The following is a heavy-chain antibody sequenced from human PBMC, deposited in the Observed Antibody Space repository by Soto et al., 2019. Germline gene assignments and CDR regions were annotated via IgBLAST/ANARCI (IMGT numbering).Heavy chain of an antibody. Sequence: PGESLKISCKGSGYSFAGYWITWVRQKPGKGLEWMGRIDPSDSQTYYSPSFRGHVTISVTKSITTVFLQWSSLRASDTAMYYCARQIYDSDKGPHFKYYFDSWGQGSPVTVSS. D-gene: IGHD3-22*01. J-gene: IGHJ4*02. CDR1: GYSFAGYW. V-gene: IGHV5-10-1*01. CDR2: IDPSDSQT. CDR3: ARQIYDSDKGPHFKYYFDS.